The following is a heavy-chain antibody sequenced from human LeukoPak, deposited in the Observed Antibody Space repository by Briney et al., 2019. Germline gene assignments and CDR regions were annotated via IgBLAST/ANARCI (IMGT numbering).Heavy chain of an antibody. CDR3: ARDRGLRYFDSFDY. CDR1: GFTFNNYW. V-gene: IGHV3-7*03. CDR2: IKKDGSEK. Sequence: GGSLRLSCAASGFTFNNYWMTWFRQAPGKGLEWVASIKKDGSEKHYVDSVKARFTISRDNAKNSLYLEMNSLRAEDTAVYYCARDRGLRYFDSFDYWGQGALVPSPQ. J-gene: IGHJ4*02. D-gene: IGHD3-9*01.